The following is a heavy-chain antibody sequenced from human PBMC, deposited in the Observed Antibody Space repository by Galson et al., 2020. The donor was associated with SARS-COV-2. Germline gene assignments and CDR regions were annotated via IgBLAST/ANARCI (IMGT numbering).Heavy chain of an antibody. D-gene: IGHD3-10*01. CDR1: GLTFNIFW. CDR2: IDDAGTRT. V-gene: IGHV3-7*05. J-gene: IGHJ4*02. CDR3: GTAGDY. Sequence: TGGSLRLSCRAYGLTFNIFWMSWVRQSPGKGLEWVANIDDAGTRTYYVDSVRGRFTISRDNAKNSLYLEMNNLRVDDSAVYYCGTAGDYWGQGTLGTVSS.